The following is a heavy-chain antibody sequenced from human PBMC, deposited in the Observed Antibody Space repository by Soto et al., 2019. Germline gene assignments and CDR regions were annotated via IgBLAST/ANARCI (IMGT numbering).Heavy chain of an antibody. CDR1: GGSISSGGYY. D-gene: IGHD3-22*01. J-gene: IGHJ6*02. CDR2: IYYSGST. Sequence: SETLSLTCTVSGGSISSGGYYWSWIXQHPGKGLEWIGYIYYSGSTYYNPSLKSRVTISVDTSKNQFSLKLSSVTAADTAVYYCARLHSYDSSGYYYEVDYYYGMDVWGQGTTVTVSS. CDR3: ARLHSYDSSGYYYEVDYYYGMDV. V-gene: IGHV4-31*03.